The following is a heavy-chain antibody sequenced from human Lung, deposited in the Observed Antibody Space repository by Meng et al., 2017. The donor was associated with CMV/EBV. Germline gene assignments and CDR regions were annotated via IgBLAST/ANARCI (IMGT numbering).Heavy chain of an antibody. V-gene: IGHV4-4*02. CDR3: LRRSGGSV. Sequence: QVQLRAAGPRLVKPSETLSLTCAVSGDSITNHNWWAWVRQPPGKGLEWIGEIPHRGSSAYNPSLKSRVSMSIDKSKNQFSLKLTSVTAADTAVYHCLRRSGGSVWGQGTLVTVSS. J-gene: IGHJ1*01. D-gene: IGHD3-10*01. CDR1: GDSITNHNW. CDR2: IPHRGSS.